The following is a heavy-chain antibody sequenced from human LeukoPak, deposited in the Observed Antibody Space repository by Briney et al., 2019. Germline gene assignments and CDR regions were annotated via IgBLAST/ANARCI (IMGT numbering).Heavy chain of an antibody. V-gene: IGHV3-53*01. CDR1: GFTVSSNY. J-gene: IGHJ5*02. CDR2: IYSGGST. D-gene: IGHD3-22*01. Sequence: GGSLRLSCAASGFTVSSNYMSWVRQAPGKGLEWVSVIYSGGSTYYADSVKGRFTISRDNTKNTLYLQMNSLRAEDTAVYYCASRPTPGTMIVAWGQGTLVTVSS. CDR3: ASRPTPGTMIVA.